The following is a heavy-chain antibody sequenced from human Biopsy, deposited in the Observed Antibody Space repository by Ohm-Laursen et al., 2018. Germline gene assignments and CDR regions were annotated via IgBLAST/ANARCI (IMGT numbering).Heavy chain of an antibody. CDR3: ARDRGYYSDRTVPGYFDL. Sequence: GTLSLTCAVSGDSISSYYWSWIRQPPGKGLEWIGYVYYTGSTDYNPSLQSRVTISVDTSKNHFSLRLRSVTPADTAIYYCARDRGYYSDRTVPGYFDLWDRGTLVTVSS. CDR2: VYYTGST. D-gene: IGHD3-22*01. V-gene: IGHV4-59*12. J-gene: IGHJ2*01. CDR1: GDSISSYY.